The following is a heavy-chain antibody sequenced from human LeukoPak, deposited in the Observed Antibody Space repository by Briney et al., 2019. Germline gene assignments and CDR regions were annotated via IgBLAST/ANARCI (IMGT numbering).Heavy chain of an antibody. CDR1: GFTFSNFA. CDR2: MSNDGNNK. Sequence: GRSLRLSCAASGFTFSNFAMHWVRQAPGKGLEWVAVMSNDGNNKYYADSVKGRFIISRDNSKNTLDLQMNSLRPEDTAVYYCARDQLCLDYWGQGTLVAVSP. J-gene: IGHJ4*02. V-gene: IGHV3-30-3*01. D-gene: IGHD2-2*01. CDR3: ARDQLCLDY.